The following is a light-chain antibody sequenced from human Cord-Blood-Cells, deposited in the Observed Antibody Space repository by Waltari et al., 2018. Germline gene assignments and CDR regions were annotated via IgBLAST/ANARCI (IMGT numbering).Light chain of an antibody. V-gene: IGKV1-9*01. CDR2: AAS. CDR1: QGISSY. J-gene: IGKJ4*01. Sequence: IQLTKSPSFLSASVGDRVTITCRASQGISSYLAWYQQKPGKAPKLLIYAASTFQSGVPSRFSGSGSGTEFTLTISSLQPEDFATYYCQQLNSYLTFGGGTKVEIK. CDR3: QQLNSYLT.